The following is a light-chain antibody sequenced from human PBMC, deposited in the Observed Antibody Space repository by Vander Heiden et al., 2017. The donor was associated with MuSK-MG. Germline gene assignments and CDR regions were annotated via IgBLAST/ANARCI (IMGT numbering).Light chain of an antibody. CDR3: QQLNSYSSLT. CDR1: QGISSY. CDR2: AAS. Sequence: DIQLTQSPSFLSASVGDRVTITCRASQGISSYLAWYQQKPGKAPKLLIYAASTLQSGVPSRFSGSGSGTEFTLTISSRQPEDFATYYCQQLNSYSSLTFGGGTKVEIK. J-gene: IGKJ4*01. V-gene: IGKV1-9*01.